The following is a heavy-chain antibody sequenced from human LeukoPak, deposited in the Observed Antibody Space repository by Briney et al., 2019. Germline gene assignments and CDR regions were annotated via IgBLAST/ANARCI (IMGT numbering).Heavy chain of an antibody. J-gene: IGHJ6*03. CDR2: IFYSGTT. CDR3: ARSPYGNSYYYMDV. Sequence: SETLSLTSAVYGVSFSGYYWSWIRQPPGKGREGCGNIFYSGTTYDNPSLKSLVTFSVDTSNSQFSLKLTSMTAATTAVYYSARSPYGNSYYYMDVWGKGTTVTVS. V-gene: IGHV4-34*12. CDR1: GVSFSGYY. D-gene: IGHD4-23*01.